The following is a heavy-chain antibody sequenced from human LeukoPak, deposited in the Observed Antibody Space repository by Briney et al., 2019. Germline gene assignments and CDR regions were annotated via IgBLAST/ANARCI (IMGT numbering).Heavy chain of an antibody. D-gene: IGHD2-8*01. CDR1: GGSISGYY. Sequence: SETLSLTCTVSGGSISGYYWAWIRRPPGKVLEWIGYIHYSGNTNYNPSLKSRVTMSVDTSKNQFSLIVTSVTAADTAVYYCTKIANGGLSDYWGQGTLVTVSS. CDR3: TKIANGGLSDY. J-gene: IGHJ4*02. V-gene: IGHV4-59*01. CDR2: IHYSGNT.